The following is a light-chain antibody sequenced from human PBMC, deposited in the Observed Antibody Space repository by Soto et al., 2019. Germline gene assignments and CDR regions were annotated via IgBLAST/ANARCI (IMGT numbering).Light chain of an antibody. CDR3: QHYYNLPYT. CDR2: HAS. J-gene: IGKJ2*01. V-gene: IGKV1-33*01. CDR1: QDISNN. Sequence: DIQMTQSPSSLSASVGDRVTITCQASQDISNNLNWYQQKPGKAPKLLIYHASNLETGVPSRFSGSGSGTDFTFTISSLQPEDIATYFCQHYYNLPYTFGRGTKLEIK.